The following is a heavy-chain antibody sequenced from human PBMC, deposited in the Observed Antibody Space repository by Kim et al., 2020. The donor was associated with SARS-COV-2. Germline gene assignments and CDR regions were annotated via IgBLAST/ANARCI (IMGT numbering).Heavy chain of an antibody. CDR2: TYFRSKWYN. Sequence: SQTLSLTCAISGDRVSSKSAAWHWIRQSPSRGLEWLGRTYFRSKWYNDYALFVRSRITINPDPSRNQFSLQLNSVTPEDTAVYFCARDRLEGDGGTRWFDPWGPGNPGHRLL. D-gene: IGHD1-1*01. J-gene: IGHJ5*02. V-gene: IGHV6-1*01. CDR3: ARDRLEGDGGTRWFDP. CDR1: GDRVSSKSAA.